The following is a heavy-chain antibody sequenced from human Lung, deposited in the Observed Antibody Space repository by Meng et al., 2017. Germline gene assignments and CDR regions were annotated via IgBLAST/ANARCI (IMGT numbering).Heavy chain of an antibody. D-gene: IGHD6-25*01. CDR1: GYNFPDYY. CDR2: INPKSGDT. V-gene: IGHV1-2*06. J-gene: IGHJ4*02. Sequence: GQLLQAGAKVKKPGASAKVSCKPSGYNFPDYYIHWVRRAPGQGLEWMGRINPKSGDTHYAQKFQARVTMTGDTSISTAYMELSGLRSDDTAMYYCARDEDISAAGKLFGDYWGQGTLVTVSS. CDR3: ARDEDISAAGKLFGDY.